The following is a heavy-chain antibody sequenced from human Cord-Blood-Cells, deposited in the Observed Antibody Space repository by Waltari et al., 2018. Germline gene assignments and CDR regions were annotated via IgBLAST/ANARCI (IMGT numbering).Heavy chain of an antibody. CDR2: IYSGGST. CDR1: GFTVSSNY. J-gene: IGHJ4*02. V-gene: IGHV3-53*01. D-gene: IGHD6-19*01. CDR3: AREAYSSGWYYFDY. Sequence: EVQLVESGGGLIQPGGSLRLSCAASGFTVSSNYMSWVRQAPGKGLEWVSVIYSGGSTYYADSVKGRFTISRDNSKNTLYLQMNSLRAEDTAVYYCAREAYSSGWYYFDYWGQGTLVTFSS.